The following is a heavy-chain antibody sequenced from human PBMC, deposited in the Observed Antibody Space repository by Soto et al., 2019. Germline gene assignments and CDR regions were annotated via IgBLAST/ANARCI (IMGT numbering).Heavy chain of an antibody. J-gene: IGHJ4*02. V-gene: IGHV3-33*01. Sequence: PGGSLRLSCAASGFPFSYYGMHWVRQAPGKGLEWVAVIWYDGTSKYSADSLRGRFTISRDNSKNTLYLQMNSLRAEDTAVYYCARGGSGTYHSYFDYWGQGALVTVSS. CDR1: GFPFSYYG. D-gene: IGHD1-26*01. CDR3: ARGGSGTYHSYFDY. CDR2: IWYDGTSK.